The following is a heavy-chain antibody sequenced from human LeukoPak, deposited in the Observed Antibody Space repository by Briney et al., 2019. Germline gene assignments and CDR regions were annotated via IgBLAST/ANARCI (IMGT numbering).Heavy chain of an antibody. D-gene: IGHD3-10*01. CDR3: ARERRLIHYYGSGSYYPPGPIDY. CDR1: GFTFSSYG. CDR2: INSDGSST. J-gene: IGHJ4*02. Sequence: GGSLRLSCAASGFTFSSYGMHWVRQAPGRGLVWVSRINSDGSSTSYADSVKGRFTISRDNAKNTLYLQMNSLRAEDTAVYYCARERRLIHYYGSGSYYPPGPIDYWGQGTLVTVSS. V-gene: IGHV3-74*01.